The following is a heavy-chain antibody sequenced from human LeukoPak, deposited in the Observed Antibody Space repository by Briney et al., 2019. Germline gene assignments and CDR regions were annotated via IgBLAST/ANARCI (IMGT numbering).Heavy chain of an antibody. CDR1: GFTFSSYA. Sequence: GGSLRLSCAASGFTFSSYAMHWVRQAPGKGLEWVAVISYDGSNKYYADSVKGRFTISRDNSKNTLYLEMNSLRAEDTAVYYCAKDLLAAADPEGIWGQGTMVTVSS. D-gene: IGHD6-13*01. V-gene: IGHV3-30-3*01. CDR3: AKDLLAAADPEGI. J-gene: IGHJ3*02. CDR2: ISYDGSNK.